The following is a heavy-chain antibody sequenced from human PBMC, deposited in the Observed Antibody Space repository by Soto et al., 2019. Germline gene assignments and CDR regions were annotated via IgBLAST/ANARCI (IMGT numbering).Heavy chain of an antibody. CDR2: TYYRSRWYN. D-gene: IGHD1-7*01. CDR1: GDSVSSNSAA. V-gene: IGHV6-1*01. J-gene: IGHJ6*03. Sequence: SQTLSLTCAISGDSVSSNSAAWNWIRPSPSRGLEWLGRTYYRSRWYNDYAVPVRSRITVNADTSKNQFSLQLTSVTPEDTAVYYCAGTTSYQWYYMDVWGKGTTVTVSS. CDR3: AGTTSYQWYYMDV.